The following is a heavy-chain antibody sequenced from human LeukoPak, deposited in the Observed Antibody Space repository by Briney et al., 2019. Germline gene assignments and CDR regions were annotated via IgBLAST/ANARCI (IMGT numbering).Heavy chain of an antibody. CDR1: GFTFSSYA. CDR2: ISSNGGST. D-gene: IGHD5-24*01. Sequence: PGGSLRLSCAASGFTFSSYAMHWVRQAPGKGLEYVSAISSNGGSTYYANSVKGRFTISRDNSKNTLYLQMGSLRAEDMAVYYCARDRGDGYTLIDYWGQGTLVTVSS. J-gene: IGHJ4*02. CDR3: ARDRGDGYTLIDY. V-gene: IGHV3-64*01.